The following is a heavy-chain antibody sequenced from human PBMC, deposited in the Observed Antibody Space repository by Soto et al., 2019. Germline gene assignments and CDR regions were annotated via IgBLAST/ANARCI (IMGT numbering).Heavy chain of an antibody. CDR3: ARGGPYYDILTGYYIQDFDY. D-gene: IGHD3-9*01. J-gene: IGHJ4*02. Sequence: SETLSLTCTFSGCSISSYYWSWIRQPPGKGLEWIGSIYYSGSTNYNPSLKSRVTISVDTSKNQFSLKLSSVTAADTAVYYCARGGPYYDILTGYYIQDFDYWGQGTLVTVSS. CDR1: GCSISSYY. V-gene: IGHV4-59*01. CDR2: IYYSGST.